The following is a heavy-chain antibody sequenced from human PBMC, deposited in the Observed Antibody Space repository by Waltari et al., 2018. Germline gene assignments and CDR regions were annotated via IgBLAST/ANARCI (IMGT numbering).Heavy chain of an antibody. V-gene: IGHV4-38-2*02. CDR3: ARDSLGYDISIGYSGYLDV. CDR1: DDSITTAYY. Sequence: QLQLQESGPGLVKPSETLSLTCGVSDDSITTAYYWGWIRQPPGKGLEWIGSIYHRGSTYYNPSLKSRVTISIDTSKNEFTLKMRSVTAADTAVYYCARDSLGYDISIGYSGYLDVWGKGTTVTVSS. CDR2: IYHRGST. D-gene: IGHD3-9*01. J-gene: IGHJ6*04.